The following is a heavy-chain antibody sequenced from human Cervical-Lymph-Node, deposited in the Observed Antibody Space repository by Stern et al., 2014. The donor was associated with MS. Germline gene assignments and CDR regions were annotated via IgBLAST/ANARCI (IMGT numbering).Heavy chain of an antibody. CDR2: INPSGGTT. CDR3: TRTWTRSFDY. V-gene: IGHV1-46*03. Sequence: VQLVESGAEVKMPGASVTVSCKASGYTFSNYYIHWVRQAPGQGLEWMGIINPSGGTTSYAQKFQGRVTTTRDTYTRIVYMELSSLRSDDTAVYYCTRTWTRSFDYWGQGTLVTVSS. CDR1: GYTFSNYY. D-gene: IGHD1-14*01. J-gene: IGHJ4*02.